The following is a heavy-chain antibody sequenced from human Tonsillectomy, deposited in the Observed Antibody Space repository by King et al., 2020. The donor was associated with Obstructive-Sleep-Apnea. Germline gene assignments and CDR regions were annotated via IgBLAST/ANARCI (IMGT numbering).Heavy chain of an antibody. CDR2: ISAYNDNT. J-gene: IGHJ4*02. CDR3: ARDQSVGIIAAGTPIGY. V-gene: IGHV1-18*01. CDR1: GYTFTSYG. D-gene: IGHD6-13*01. Sequence: VQLVESGAEVKKPGASVKVSCKASGYTFTSYGISWVRQAPGQGLEWMGWISAYNDNTNYAQKLQGRVTMTTDTSTSTVYMELRSLRSDDTAVYYCARDQSVGIIAAGTPIGYWGQGTPVTVAS.